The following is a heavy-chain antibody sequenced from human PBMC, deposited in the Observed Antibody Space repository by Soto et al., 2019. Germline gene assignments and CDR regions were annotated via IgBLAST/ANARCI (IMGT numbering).Heavy chain of an antibody. CDR1: GFTFSSYA. CDR2: ISGSGGST. J-gene: IGHJ5*02. CDR3: AKDMKYQLLFHGEAARYNWFDP. Sequence: PGGSLRLSCAASGFTFSSYAMSRVRQAPGKGLEWVSAISGSGGSTYYADSVKGRFTISRDNSKNTLYLQMNSLRAEDTAVYYCAKDMKYQLLFHGEAARYNWFDPWGQGTLVTVSS. V-gene: IGHV3-23*01. D-gene: IGHD2-2*01.